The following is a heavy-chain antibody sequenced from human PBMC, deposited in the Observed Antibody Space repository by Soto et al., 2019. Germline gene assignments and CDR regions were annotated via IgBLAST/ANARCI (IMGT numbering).Heavy chain of an antibody. CDR2: IYYNGNT. V-gene: IGHV4-59*11. CDR3: TRANWYSEY. Sequence: QVQLQESGPGLVKPSETLSLTCTVSGGSISNHYWSWIRQPPGKGLEWIGYIYYNGNTNYNPPLMSRVTMSVDTSQKRSSLKLSSVTAADTAVYYCTRANWYSEYWGQGTLVTVSS. J-gene: IGHJ4*02. CDR1: GGSISNHY. D-gene: IGHD7-27*01.